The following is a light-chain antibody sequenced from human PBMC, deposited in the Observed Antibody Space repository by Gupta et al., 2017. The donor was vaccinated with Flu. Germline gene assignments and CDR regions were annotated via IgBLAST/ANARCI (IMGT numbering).Light chain of an antibody. Sequence: TSSDVGNYDFVSWYQQHPGKAPKLMVYDVTRRPSGVPDRFSGAKSGNTASLTISGLQAEDEADYYCCSYAGTFTFVFGGGTKVTVL. CDR1: SSDVGNYDF. CDR2: DVT. J-gene: IGLJ2*01. V-gene: IGLV2-11*01. CDR3: CSYAGTFTFV.